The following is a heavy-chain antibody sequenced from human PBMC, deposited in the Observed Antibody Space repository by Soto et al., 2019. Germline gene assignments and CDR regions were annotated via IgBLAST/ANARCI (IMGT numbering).Heavy chain of an antibody. CDR1: GDSISRGGYY. Sequence: QVQLQESGPGLVKPSQTLSLTCTVSGDSISRGGYYWNWLRQHPRKGLEWIGYIYHSGSTIYNPSLKSRVTXSXXXSXXRLSLELSNVTAADTAVYYCARDGAGAYGLGWFDPWGQGSLVTVSS. CDR2: IYHSGST. J-gene: IGHJ5*02. V-gene: IGHV4-31*03. CDR3: ARDGAGAYGLGWFDP. D-gene: IGHD2-21*01.